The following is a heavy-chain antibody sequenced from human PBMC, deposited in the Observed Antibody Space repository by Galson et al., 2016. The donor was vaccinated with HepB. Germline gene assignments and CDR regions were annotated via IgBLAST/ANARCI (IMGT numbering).Heavy chain of an antibody. CDR2: INHSGNT. CDR3: ARERRQWLVYYMDV. V-gene: IGHV4-34*01. J-gene: IGHJ6*03. D-gene: IGHD6-19*01. CDR1: GGSFSHYS. Sequence: SETLSLTCAVYGGSFSHYSWNWIRQSPGKGLEWVGEINHSGNTKYNSSLKNRVTISIDTSNNQFSLKVRSVTAADTAVYYCARERRQWLVYYMDVCGKGTTVTVSS.